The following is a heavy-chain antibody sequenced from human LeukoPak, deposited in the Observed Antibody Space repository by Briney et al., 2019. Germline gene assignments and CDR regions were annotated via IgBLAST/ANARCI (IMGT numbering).Heavy chain of an antibody. CDR2: IYYSGST. CDR1: GGSISSSSYY. J-gene: IGHJ4*02. CDR3: ATSPGTGFTHFFDY. D-gene: IGHD1-1*01. Sequence: PSETLSLTCTVSGGSISSSSYYWSWIRQPPGKGLEWIGYIYYSGSTNYNPSLKSRVTISVDTSKNQFSLKLSSVTAADTAVYYCATSPGTGFTHFFDYWGQGTLVTVSS. V-gene: IGHV4-61*05.